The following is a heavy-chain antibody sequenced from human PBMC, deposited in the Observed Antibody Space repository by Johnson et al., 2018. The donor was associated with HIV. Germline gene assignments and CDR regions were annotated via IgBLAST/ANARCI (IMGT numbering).Heavy chain of an antibody. V-gene: IGHV3-53*01. Sequence: EVQLVESGGGLIQPGGSLRLSCAASGFTVSSNYMSWVRQAPGKGLEWVSVIYSGGSTYYADSVKGRFTISRDNSGNTLYLQMDSLRVEDTAVYYCARELSHDAFDIWGQGTMVTVSS. CDR2: IYSGGST. D-gene: IGHD3-3*02. CDR3: ARELSHDAFDI. CDR1: GFTVSSNY. J-gene: IGHJ3*02.